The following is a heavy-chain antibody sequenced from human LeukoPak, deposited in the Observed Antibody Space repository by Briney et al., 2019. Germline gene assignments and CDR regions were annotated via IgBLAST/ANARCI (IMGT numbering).Heavy chain of an antibody. Sequence: ASVKVSCKASGYTFTSYDINWVRQAPGQGLEWMGWMNPNSGNTGYAQKFQGRVTMTRNTSISTAYMELSSLSSEDTAVYYCARDDTYYSGSVWFDPWGQGTLVTVSS. CDR1: GYTFTSYD. CDR3: ARDDTYYSGSVWFDP. CDR2: MNPNSGNT. D-gene: IGHD3-10*01. V-gene: IGHV1-8*01. J-gene: IGHJ5*02.